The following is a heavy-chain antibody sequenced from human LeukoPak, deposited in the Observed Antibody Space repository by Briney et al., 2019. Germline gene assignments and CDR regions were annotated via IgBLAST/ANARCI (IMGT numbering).Heavy chain of an antibody. CDR3: ARGAMVRGVIDY. CDR1: GYTHTGYY. D-gene: IGHD3-10*01. V-gene: IGHV1-2*02. Sequence: SVNVTCKSSGYTHTGYYMHWVRQTPGQGLDGMGWINPNVGSTNYAQKVEGRVTIERKPSISTACMELSRLRSDDTAVYYCARGAMVRGVIDYWGQGTLVIVSS. CDR2: INPNVGST. J-gene: IGHJ4*02.